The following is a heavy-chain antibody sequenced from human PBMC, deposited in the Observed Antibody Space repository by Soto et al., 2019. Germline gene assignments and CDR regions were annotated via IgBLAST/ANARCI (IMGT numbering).Heavy chain of an antibody. CDR2: IKSKNDGGTT. Sequence: SVSNAWMNWVRQAPGKGLEWVGRIKSKNDGGTTDYAAPVKGRFTISRDDSKNTLYLQMNSLKTEDTAVYYCTTVPDRAFDIWGQGTMVTVSS. J-gene: IGHJ3*02. V-gene: IGHV3-15*07. CDR3: TTVPDRAFDI. CDR1: SVSNAW.